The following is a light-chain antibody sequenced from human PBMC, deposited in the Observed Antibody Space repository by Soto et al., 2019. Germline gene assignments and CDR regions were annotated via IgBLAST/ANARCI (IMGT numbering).Light chain of an antibody. CDR1: NSDVGGYNY. CDR2: DVT. CDR3: SSYSSSTTHVV. V-gene: IGLV2-14*03. Sequence: QSALTQPASVSGSPGQWITISCTGTNSDVGGYNYVSWYRQHPGKAPKLMIYDVTNRPSGVSYRFSASKSGNTASLSISGLQAEDEAEYYCSSYSSSTTHVVFGGGTKLTVL. J-gene: IGLJ2*01.